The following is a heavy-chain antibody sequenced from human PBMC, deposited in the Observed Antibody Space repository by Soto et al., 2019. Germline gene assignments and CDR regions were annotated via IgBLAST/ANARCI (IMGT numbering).Heavy chain of an antibody. V-gene: IGHV3-30-3*01. Sequence: QVQLVESGGGVVQPGRSLRLSCAASGFTFSSYAMHWVRQAPGKGLEWVAVIWYDGSNKYYADSVKGRFTISRDNSKNTLYLQMNSLRAEDTAVYYCASQLLTIGSFDFWGHGTLVTVSS. CDR3: ASQLLTIGSFDF. J-gene: IGHJ4*01. D-gene: IGHD2-2*01. CDR2: IWYDGSNK. CDR1: GFTFSSYA.